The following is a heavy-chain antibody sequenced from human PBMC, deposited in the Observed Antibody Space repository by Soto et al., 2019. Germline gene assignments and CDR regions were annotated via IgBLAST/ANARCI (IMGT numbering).Heavy chain of an antibody. Sequence: SETLSLTCTVSGGSISSGGYYWSWIRQHPGKGLEWIGYIYYSGSTYYNPSLKSRVTISVDTSKNQFSLKLSPVTAADTAVYYCARAIHSSGYLGYWGQGTLVTVSS. V-gene: IGHV4-31*03. CDR1: GGSISSGGYY. D-gene: IGHD3-22*01. J-gene: IGHJ4*02. CDR3: ARAIHSSGYLGY. CDR2: IYYSGST.